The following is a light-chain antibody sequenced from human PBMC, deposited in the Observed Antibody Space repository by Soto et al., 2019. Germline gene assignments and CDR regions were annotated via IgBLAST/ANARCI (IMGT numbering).Light chain of an antibody. CDR3: CSYAGSRTFV. V-gene: IGLV2-23*02. J-gene: IGLJ1*01. CDR2: EVS. Sequence: SVLAPPAPVSRAPGQSITISCPGTSSDVGNYILVSWYQQHPGKAPKLMICEVSKRPSGVSNRFSGSKSGNTASLTISGLQAEDEADYYCCSYAGSRTFVFGTGTKVTV. CDR1: SSDVGNYIL.